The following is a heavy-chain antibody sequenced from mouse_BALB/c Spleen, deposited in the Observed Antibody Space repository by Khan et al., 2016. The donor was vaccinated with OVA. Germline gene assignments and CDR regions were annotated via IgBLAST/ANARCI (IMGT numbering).Heavy chain of an antibody. V-gene: IGHV1-7*01. CDR2: INPSTGYT. Sequence: QVRLQQSGAELAKPGASVKMSCTASGYTFINYWILWVKQRPGQGLEWIGYINPSTGYTEYNQNFKDKATLTADTSSTTAYMQLSSLTSEDSAVYYCARRGQRWDFDYWGQGTTLTVSS. CDR3: ARRGQRWDFDY. J-gene: IGHJ2*01. CDR1: GYTFINYW. D-gene: IGHD1-1*01.